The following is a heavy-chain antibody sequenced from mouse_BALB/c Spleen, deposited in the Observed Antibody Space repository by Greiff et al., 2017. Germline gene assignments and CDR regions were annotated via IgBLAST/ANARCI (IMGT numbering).Heavy chain of an antibody. CDR3: ARDQGAHGSSYAMDY. V-gene: IGHV5-4*02. CDR2: ISDGGSYT. D-gene: IGHD1-1*01. Sequence: EVKLMESGGGLVKPGGSLKLSCAASGFTFSDYYMYWVRQTPEKRLEWVATISDGGSYTYYPDSVKGRFTISRDNAKNNLYLQMSSLKSEDTAMYYCARDQGAHGSSYAMDYWGQGTSVTVSS. CDR1: GFTFSDYY. J-gene: IGHJ4*01.